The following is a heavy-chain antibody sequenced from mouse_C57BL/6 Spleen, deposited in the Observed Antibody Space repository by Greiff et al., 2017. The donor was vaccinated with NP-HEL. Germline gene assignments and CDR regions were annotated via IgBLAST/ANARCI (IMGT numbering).Heavy chain of an antibody. CDR3: ASLLCPYYAMDY. CDR2: IHPEDGDT. J-gene: IGHJ4*01. CDR1: GFNIKNYY. Sequence: VQLQQSGAELVKPGASVKLSCTASGFNIKNYYMHWVKQRPEQGLEWIGRIHPEDGDTKYTPKFKGKATLTADTSSNTAYLQLSSLTSEDTAVYYCASLLCPYYAMDYWGQGTSVTVSS. V-gene: IGHV14-2*01.